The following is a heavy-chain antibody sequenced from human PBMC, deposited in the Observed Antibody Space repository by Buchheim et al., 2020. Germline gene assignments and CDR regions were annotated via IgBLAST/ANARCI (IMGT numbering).Heavy chain of an antibody. V-gene: IGHV4-39*01. Sequence: QLQLQESGPGLVKPSETLSLTCTVSGGSIISSSHYWGWIRQPPGKGLEWNATIFYSGSTYYNPSLKSRVTISVDTSENQFSLRLISVTAADTAVYYGARHWPKYSGYDYPGGFDYWGQGT. J-gene: IGHJ4*02. CDR1: GGSIISSSHY. CDR2: IFYSGST. D-gene: IGHD5-12*01. CDR3: ARHWPKYSGYDYPGGFDY.